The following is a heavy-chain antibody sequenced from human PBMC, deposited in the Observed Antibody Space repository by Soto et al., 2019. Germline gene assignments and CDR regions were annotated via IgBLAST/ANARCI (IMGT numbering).Heavy chain of an antibody. J-gene: IGHJ6*02. V-gene: IGHV1-18*01. CDR3: ASYHLNYYYYGMDV. Sequence: QVQLVQSGAEVKKPGASVKVSCKASGYTFTSYGITWVRQAPGQGLEWMGWISAYNGNTNYAQKLQGRVTMTTDTSTSTAYTELRSLRSDDTAVYYCASYHLNYYYYGMDVWGQGTTVTVSS. CDR1: GYTFTSYG. CDR2: ISAYNGNT.